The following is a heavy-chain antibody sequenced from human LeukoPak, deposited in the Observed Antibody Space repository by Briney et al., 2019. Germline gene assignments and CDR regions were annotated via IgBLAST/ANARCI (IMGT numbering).Heavy chain of an antibody. Sequence: ASVKVSCKASGYTFTSYGISWVRQAPGQGLEWMGWISAYNGNTNYAQKLQGRVTMTTDTSTSTAYMELRSLRSDDTGVYYCARVMSGSRYGSGCYSWFDPWGQGTLVTVSS. CDR3: ARVMSGSRYGSGCYSWFDP. CDR2: ISAYNGNT. V-gene: IGHV1-18*01. D-gene: IGHD3-10*01. CDR1: GYTFTSYG. J-gene: IGHJ5*02.